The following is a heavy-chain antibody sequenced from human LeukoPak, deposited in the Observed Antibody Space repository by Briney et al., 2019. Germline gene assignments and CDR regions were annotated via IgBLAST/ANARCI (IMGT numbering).Heavy chain of an antibody. CDR1: GFTFSSYG. Sequence: GGSLRLSCAASGFTFSSYGMHWVRQAPGKGLEWVAFIRYDGSNKYYADSVKGRFTISRDNSKNTLYLQMNSLRAEDTAVYYCAKEAAVYGSGSYPFDYWGQGTLVTVSS. D-gene: IGHD3-10*01. CDR3: AKEAAVYGSGSYPFDY. CDR2: IRYDGSNK. V-gene: IGHV3-30*02. J-gene: IGHJ4*02.